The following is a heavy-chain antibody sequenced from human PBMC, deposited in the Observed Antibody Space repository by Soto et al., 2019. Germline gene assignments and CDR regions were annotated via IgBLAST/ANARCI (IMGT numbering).Heavy chain of an antibody. CDR2: ISTYNGNT. Sequence: QVQLMQSGAEVKKPGASVKVSCKASGYTFTSYGISWVRRAPGQGLEWMGWISTYNGNTNYAQKLQGRVTMTTDTSTSTAYMELRSLRSDDTAVYYCGRDLYQSVFYYGMDVWGQGTTVTVSS. J-gene: IGHJ6*02. V-gene: IGHV1-18*01. CDR1: GYTFTSYG. D-gene: IGHD2-2*01. CDR3: GRDLYQSVFYYGMDV.